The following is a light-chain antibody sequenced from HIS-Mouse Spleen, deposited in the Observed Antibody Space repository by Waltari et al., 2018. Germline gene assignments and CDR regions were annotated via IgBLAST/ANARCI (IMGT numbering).Light chain of an antibody. CDR2: EDS. J-gene: IGLJ3*02. V-gene: IGLV3-10*01. CDR1: ALPKKY. Sequence: SYELTQPTSVSVSPGQTARITCSGDALPKKYAYWYQQKSGQAPVLVIYEDSKRPSGIPERFSGSSSGTMATLTISGVQAEDEADYYCQSADSSGTGWVFGGGTKLTVL. CDR3: QSADSSGTGWV.